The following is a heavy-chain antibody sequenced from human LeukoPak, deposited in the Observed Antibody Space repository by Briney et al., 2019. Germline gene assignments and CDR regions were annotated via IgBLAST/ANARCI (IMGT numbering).Heavy chain of an antibody. CDR2: INPTGTGT. CDR1: GYTFINNW. D-gene: IGHD2-15*01. CDR3: ARDHSVGDIVWWFDP. J-gene: IGHJ5*02. Sequence: ASVKVSCKASGYTFINNWMHWVRQAPGQGLEWIGLINPTGTGTLYAQKFQGRVTMTRDMSTSTDYMELSSLRSEDTAVYYCARDHSVGDIVWWFDPWGQGTLVTVSS. V-gene: IGHV1-46*01.